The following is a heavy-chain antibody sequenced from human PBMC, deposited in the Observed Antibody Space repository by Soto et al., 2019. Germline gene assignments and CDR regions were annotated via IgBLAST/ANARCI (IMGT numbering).Heavy chain of an antibody. J-gene: IGHJ4*02. CDR3: AAEISSAGHY. Sequence: SETLSLTCTVSSGSISSSTYHWAWIRQPPGKGLEWIGSIYFSGTTYYSPSLRTRVTLFVDTSKNLFSLKLNSVTAADTAVYYCAAEISSAGHYWGQGTLVTVSS. CDR2: IYFSGTT. V-gene: IGHV4-39*01. D-gene: IGHD6-13*01. CDR1: SGSISSSTYH.